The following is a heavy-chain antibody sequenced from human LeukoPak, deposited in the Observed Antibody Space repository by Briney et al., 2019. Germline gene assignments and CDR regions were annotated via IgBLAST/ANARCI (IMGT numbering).Heavy chain of an antibody. CDR3: ARRYWVSGAVRAFDI. CDR2: ISDDSVDK. D-gene: IGHD2-15*01. V-gene: IGHV3-11*04. CDR1: GFTFSDYY. J-gene: IGHJ3*02. Sequence: PGGSLRLSCVGCGFTFSDYYMSWIRQVPGKGLEWVSYISDDSVDKYYVDSVRGRFTISRDNAKKSMYLQMSGLRVEDTAVYYCARRYWVSGAVRAFDIWGQGTMVTVSS.